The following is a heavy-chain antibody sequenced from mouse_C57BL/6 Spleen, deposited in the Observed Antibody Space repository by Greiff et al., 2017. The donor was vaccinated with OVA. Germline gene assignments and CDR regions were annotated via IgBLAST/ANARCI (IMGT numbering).Heavy chain of an antibody. D-gene: IGHD1-1*01. V-gene: IGHV1-69*01. CDR1: GYTFTSYW. J-gene: IGHJ2*01. CDR2: IDPSDSYT. Sequence: VQLQQPGAELVMPGASVKLSCKASGYTFTSYWMHWVKQRPGQGLEWIGEIDPSDSYTNYNQKFKGKSTLTVDKSSSTAYMQLSSLTSEDSAVYYCAAVVGGFDYWGQGTTLTVSS. CDR3: AAVVGGFDY.